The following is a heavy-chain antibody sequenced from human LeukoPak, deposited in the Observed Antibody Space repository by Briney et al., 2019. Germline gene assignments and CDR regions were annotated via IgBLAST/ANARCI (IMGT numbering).Heavy chain of an antibody. Sequence: ASVKVSCKASGYTFTSYDINWVRQATGQGLEWMGGIIPIFGTANYAQKFQGRVTITADESTSTAYMELSSLRSEDTAVYYCARGGGYCSSTSCYFYWGQGTLVTVSS. CDR1: GYTFTSYD. CDR3: ARGGGYCSSTSCYFY. J-gene: IGHJ4*02. CDR2: IIPIFGTA. D-gene: IGHD2-2*01. V-gene: IGHV1-69*13.